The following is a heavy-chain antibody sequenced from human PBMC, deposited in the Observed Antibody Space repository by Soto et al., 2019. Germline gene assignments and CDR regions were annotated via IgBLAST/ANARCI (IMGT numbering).Heavy chain of an antibody. CDR2: INPSGGST. V-gene: IGHV1-46*01. CDR1: GYTFTSYY. J-gene: IGHJ5*02. CDR3: ARESIAAAGPAGFDP. D-gene: IGHD6-13*01. Sequence: GAPVKGSCKASGYTFTSYYMHWVRQAPGQGLEWMGIINPSGGSTSYAQKFQGRVTMTRDTSTSTVYMELSSLRSEDTAVYYCARESIAAAGPAGFDPWGQGTLVTVSS.